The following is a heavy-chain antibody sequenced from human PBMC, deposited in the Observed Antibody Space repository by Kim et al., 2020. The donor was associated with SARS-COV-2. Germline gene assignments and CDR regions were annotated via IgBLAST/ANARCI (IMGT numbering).Heavy chain of an antibody. CDR3: TREGLDWDSSSLRLVFQH. J-gene: IGHJ1*01. V-gene: IGHV1-3*01. Sequence: ASVKVSCKASGYTFTSYTMHWVRQAPGQRLEWMGWINAGNGNTKYSQKFQGRVTITRDTSASIAYMELSSLTSEDTAVYYCTREGLDWDSSSLRLVFQHWGQGTLGTVSS. CDR2: INAGNGNT. D-gene: IGHD6-6*01. CDR1: GYTFTSYT.